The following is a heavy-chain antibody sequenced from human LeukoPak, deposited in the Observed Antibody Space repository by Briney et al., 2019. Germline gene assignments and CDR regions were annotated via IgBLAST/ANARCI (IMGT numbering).Heavy chain of an antibody. D-gene: IGHD6-6*01. V-gene: IGHV1-2*06. Sequence: ASVKVSCKASGYTFTGYYMHWVRRAPGQGLEWMGRINPNSGGTNYAQKFQGRVTMTRDTSISTAYMELSRLRSDDTAVYYCARVKSSSFPYFYFDYWGQGTLVTVSS. CDR3: ARVKSSSFPYFYFDY. CDR2: INPNSGGT. J-gene: IGHJ4*02. CDR1: GYTFTGYY.